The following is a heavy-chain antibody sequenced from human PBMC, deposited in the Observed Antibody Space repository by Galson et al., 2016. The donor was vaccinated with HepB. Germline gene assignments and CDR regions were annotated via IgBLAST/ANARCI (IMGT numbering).Heavy chain of an antibody. CDR2: MSGAGGTT. J-gene: IGHJ4*02. CDR3: AKERGWYGGPNYES. V-gene: IGHV3-23*01. CDR1: GFTFRYYA. D-gene: IGHD2-15*01. Sequence: SLRLSCASSGFTFRYYAMTWVRRAPGKGLEWVSDMSGAGGTTHYADSVKGRFSISRDNSRDTLYLQMDRLRAAYTAVYYCAKERGWYGGPNYESWGQGALVTVSS.